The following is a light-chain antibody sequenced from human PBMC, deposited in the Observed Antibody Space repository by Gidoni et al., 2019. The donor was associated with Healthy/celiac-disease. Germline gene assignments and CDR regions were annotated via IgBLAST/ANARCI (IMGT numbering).Light chain of an antibody. CDR1: RSVLYSSNNNNY. CDR2: WAS. J-gene: IGKJ1*01. V-gene: IGKV4-1*01. CDR3: QQYYSTPRT. Sequence: DILMTQSPDSLAVSLGEKATINCTTSRSVLYSSNNNNYLAWYQQQPGQPPKLLIYWASTRESGVPDRFSGSGSGTDFTLTISSLQAEDVAVYYCQQYYSTPRTFGQGTKVEIK.